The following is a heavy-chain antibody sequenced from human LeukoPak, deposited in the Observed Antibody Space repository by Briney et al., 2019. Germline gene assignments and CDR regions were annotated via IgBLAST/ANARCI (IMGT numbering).Heavy chain of an antibody. Sequence: GASVKVSCKASGYTFTSYGISWVRQAPGQGLEWMGWINPNSGGTNYAQKFQGRVTMTRDTSISTAYMELSRLRSDDTAVYYCARSLRGHSYFDYWGQGTLVTVSS. CDR2: INPNSGGT. CDR3: ARSLRGHSYFDY. CDR1: GYTFTSYG. J-gene: IGHJ4*02. V-gene: IGHV1-2*02.